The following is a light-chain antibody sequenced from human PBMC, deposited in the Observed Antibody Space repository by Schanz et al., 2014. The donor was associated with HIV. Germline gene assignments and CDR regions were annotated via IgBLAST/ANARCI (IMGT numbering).Light chain of an antibody. J-gene: IGLJ3*02. CDR1: SSDVGGYNY. Sequence: QSALTQPASVSGSPGQSITISCTGTSSDVGGYNYVSWYQQHPDKAPKLLIYEVSKRPSGVSNRFSGSKSGNTASLTISGLQAEDEADYYCCSYTSFGTLVFGGGTKVTVL. V-gene: IGLV2-14*01. CDR2: EVS. CDR3: CSYTSFGTLV.